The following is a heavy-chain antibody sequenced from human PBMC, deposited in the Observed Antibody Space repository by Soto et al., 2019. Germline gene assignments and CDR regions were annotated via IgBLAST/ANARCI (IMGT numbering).Heavy chain of an antibody. CDR2: IYQSGVT. CDR1: GDSYSISTYS. Sequence: TLSLTCNMSGDSYSISTYSWSWIRQPPGKALQWIGFIYQSGVTSYNPSLASRVSISLDRSNNQCSLKLKSVTAADTAVYFCAGMPYTSGLRFDPWGPGTLVTVSS. D-gene: IGHD6-19*01. J-gene: IGHJ5*02. V-gene: IGHV4-30-2*01. CDR3: AGMPYTSGLRFDP.